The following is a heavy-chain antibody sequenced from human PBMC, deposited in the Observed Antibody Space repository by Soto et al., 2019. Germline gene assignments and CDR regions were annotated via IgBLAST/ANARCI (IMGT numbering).Heavy chain of an antibody. V-gene: IGHV3-66*04. D-gene: IGHD3-3*01. Sequence: EVQLVESGGGLVQPGGSLRLSCVASGFTVSSNYMTWVRQAPGKGLEWVSFIYSGGTTYYADSVKGRFTISRDNSKNTLYLQMNSLRAEDTAVYYCARHITIFGVVHDAFDIWGQGTMVTVSS. CDR3: ARHITIFGVVHDAFDI. J-gene: IGHJ3*02. CDR1: GFTVSSNY. CDR2: IYSGGTT.